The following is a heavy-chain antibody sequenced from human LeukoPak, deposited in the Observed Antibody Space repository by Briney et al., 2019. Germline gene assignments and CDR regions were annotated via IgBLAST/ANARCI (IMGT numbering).Heavy chain of an antibody. Sequence: GGSLRLSCAASGFTFSSYWMSWVRQAPGKGLEWVANIKQDGSEKYYVDSVKGRFTISRDNAKNSLYLQMNSLRAEDTAVYYCARGDEDWNYVFLARHYFDYWGQGTLVTVSS. J-gene: IGHJ4*02. V-gene: IGHV3-7*01. D-gene: IGHD1-7*01. CDR2: IKQDGSEK. CDR1: GFTFSSYW. CDR3: ARGDEDWNYVFLARHYFDY.